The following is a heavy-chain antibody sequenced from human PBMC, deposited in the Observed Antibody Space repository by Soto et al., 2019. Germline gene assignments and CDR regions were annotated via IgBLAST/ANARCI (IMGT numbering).Heavy chain of an antibody. CDR1: GGSFSGYY. CDR2: LYYTGSN. CDR3: VRPPPGQAPLYPPRLDF. D-gene: IGHD2-2*02. Sequence: SETLSLTCAVYGGSFSGYYWSWIRQPPGKGLEWIAGLYYTGSNFYNPSLKNRVSISVDTSKNQFSLNVHSVTAADTAVYYCVRPPPGQAPLYPPRLDFWGQGVKVTVSS. V-gene: IGHV4-34*01. J-gene: IGHJ4*02.